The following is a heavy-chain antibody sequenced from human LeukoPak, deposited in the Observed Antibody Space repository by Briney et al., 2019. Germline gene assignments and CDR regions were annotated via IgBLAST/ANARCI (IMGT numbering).Heavy chain of an antibody. V-gene: IGHV4-30-2*01. Sequence: PSQTLSLTCAVSGGSISSGIYSWNWIRQPPGKGLEWIGYIYHSGSTYYNPSLKSRVTILVDRSKNQFSLKLSSVTAADTAVYYCAGPAANAFDIWGQGTMVTVSS. CDR2: IYHSGST. D-gene: IGHD2-2*01. J-gene: IGHJ3*02. CDR1: GGSISSGIYS. CDR3: AGPAANAFDI.